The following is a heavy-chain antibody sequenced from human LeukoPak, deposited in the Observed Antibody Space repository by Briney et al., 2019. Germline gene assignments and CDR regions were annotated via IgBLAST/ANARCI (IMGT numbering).Heavy chain of an antibody. CDR3: ARGGYPVVTALAYFDY. Sequence: SETLSLTCTVSGGSISSYYWSWIRQPPGKGLEWIGYIYYSGSTNYNPSLKSRVTISVDTSKNQFSLKLSPVTAADTAVYYCARGGYPVVTALAYFDYWGQGTLVTVSS. CDR2: IYYSGST. V-gene: IGHV4-59*12. CDR1: GGSISSYY. J-gene: IGHJ4*02. D-gene: IGHD2-21*02.